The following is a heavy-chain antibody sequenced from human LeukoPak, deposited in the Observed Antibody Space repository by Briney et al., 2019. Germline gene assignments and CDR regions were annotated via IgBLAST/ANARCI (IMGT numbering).Heavy chain of an antibody. CDR3: ARGGGYYDFWSGYPQPYYFDY. Sequence: SETLSLTCTVSGGSISSYYWSWIRQPPGKGLEWIGYIYYSGSTNYNPSLKSRVTISVDTSKNQFSLKLSSVTAADTAVYYCARGGGYYDFWSGYPQPYYFDYWGQGTLVTVSS. CDR2: IYYSGST. CDR1: GGSISSYY. J-gene: IGHJ4*02. V-gene: IGHV4-59*01. D-gene: IGHD3-3*01.